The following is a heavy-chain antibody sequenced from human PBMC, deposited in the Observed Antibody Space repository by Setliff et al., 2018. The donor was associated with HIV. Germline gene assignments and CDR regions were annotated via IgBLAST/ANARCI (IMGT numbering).Heavy chain of an antibody. CDR3: ARSITMIIVAPGAFDI. V-gene: IGHV4-4*02. CDR1: GGYISSSNW. D-gene: IGHD3-22*01. CDR2: IYHSGST. J-gene: IGHJ3*02. Sequence: ASETLSLTGAVSGGYISSSNWWSWVRQPPGKGLEWIGEIYHSGSTKYNPSLKSRVTISVDKSKNQFSLKLSSVTATDTAVYYCARSITMIIVAPGAFDIWGQGTMVTVSS.